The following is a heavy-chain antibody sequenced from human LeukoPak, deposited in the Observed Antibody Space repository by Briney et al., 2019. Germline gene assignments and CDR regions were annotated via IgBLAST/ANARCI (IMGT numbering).Heavy chain of an antibody. V-gene: IGHV3-53*01. CDR2: IYSGGST. D-gene: IGHD5-24*01. CDR1: GLTVSSNY. Sequence: GGSLRLSCAASGLTVSSNYMSWVRQAPGKGLEWVSVIYSGGSTYYADSVKGRFTISRDNSKNTLYLQMNSLRAEDTAVYYCAREFRMATIKGAFDIWGQGTMVTVSS. J-gene: IGHJ3*02. CDR3: AREFRMATIKGAFDI.